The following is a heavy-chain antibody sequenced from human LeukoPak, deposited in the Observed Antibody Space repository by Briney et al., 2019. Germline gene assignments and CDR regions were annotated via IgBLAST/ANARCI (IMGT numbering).Heavy chain of an antibody. CDR2: INHSGST. Sequence: PSETLSLTCAVYGGSFSGYYWSWIRQPLGKGLEWIGEINHSGSTNYNPSLKSRVTISVDTSKNQFSLKLSSVTAADTAVYYCARGAVYYYMDVWGKGTTVTVSS. J-gene: IGHJ6*03. V-gene: IGHV4-34*01. CDR1: GGSFSGYY. CDR3: ARGAVYYYMDV.